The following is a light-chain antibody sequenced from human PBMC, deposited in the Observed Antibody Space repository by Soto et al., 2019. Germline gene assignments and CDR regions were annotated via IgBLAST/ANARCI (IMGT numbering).Light chain of an antibody. Sequence: QSVLTQPPSASGTPGQRVTISCSGSRSNIGTNPVNWYQHLPGAAPKLLIYNDNQRPSGVPDRFSGSRSGTSASLAISGLQSEDEADYDYASWDDRRIGYVFGTGAKVTVL. CDR1: RSNIGTNP. V-gene: IGLV1-44*01. CDR3: ASWDDRRIGYV. J-gene: IGLJ1*01. CDR2: NDN.